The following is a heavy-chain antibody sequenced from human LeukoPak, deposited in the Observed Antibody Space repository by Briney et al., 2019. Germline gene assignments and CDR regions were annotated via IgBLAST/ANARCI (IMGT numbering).Heavy chain of an antibody. CDR3: ARGRDGYKY. J-gene: IGHJ4*02. CDR2: ISRRGKTV. Sequence: GGSLRLSCAASGYTFSDYYMSWIRQAPDKGLEWVSYISRRGKTVHYADSVKGRFTTSRDNAEMSLYLQMDSLRAGDTAICFCARGRDGYKYWGPGTRVTVSS. CDR1: GYTFSDYY. D-gene: IGHD5-24*01. V-gene: IGHV3-11*01.